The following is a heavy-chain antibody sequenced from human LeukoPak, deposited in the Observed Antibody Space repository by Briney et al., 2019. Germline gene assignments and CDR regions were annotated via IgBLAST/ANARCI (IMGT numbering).Heavy chain of an antibody. CDR2: IIPILGIA. V-gene: IGHV1-69*04. Sequence: SVKVSFKASGGTFSSYAISWVRQAPGQGLEWMGRIIPILGIANYAQKFQGRVTITADKSTSTAYMELSSLRSEDTAVYYCAREPTYYYDSSGNYYYYYGMDVWGQGTTVTVSS. J-gene: IGHJ6*02. CDR3: AREPTYYYDSSGNYYYYYGMDV. D-gene: IGHD3-22*01. CDR1: GGTFSSYA.